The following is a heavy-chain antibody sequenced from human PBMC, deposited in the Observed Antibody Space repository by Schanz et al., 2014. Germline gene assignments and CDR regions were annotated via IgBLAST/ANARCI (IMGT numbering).Heavy chain of an antibody. J-gene: IGHJ4*02. Sequence: EADLVESGGGLIQRGESLRLSCAVSGFTVSSNHMSWVRQAPGKGLEWVSSISSSSSYIHYADSVKGRFTISRDNAKNTLYLQMNSLRAEDTAVYYCARDSRPNYDFLTAYYSIDYWGQGTLVTVSS. D-gene: IGHD3-9*01. V-gene: IGHV3-21*01. CDR2: ISSSSSYI. CDR3: ARDSRPNYDFLTAYYSIDY. CDR1: GFTVSSNH.